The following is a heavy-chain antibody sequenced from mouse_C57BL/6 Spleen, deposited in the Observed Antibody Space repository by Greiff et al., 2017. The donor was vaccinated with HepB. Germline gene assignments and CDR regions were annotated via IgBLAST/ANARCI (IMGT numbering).Heavy chain of an antibody. CDR1: GYTFTSYW. CDR2: IDPSDSYT. CDR3: AGNYEGAMDY. D-gene: IGHD2-1*01. J-gene: IGHJ4*01. Sequence: VKLQQPGAELVRPGTSVKLSCKASGYTFTSYWMHWVKQRPGQGLEWIGVIDPSDSYTNYNQKFKGKATLTVDTSSSTAYMQLSSLTSEDSAVYYCAGNYEGAMDYWGQGTSVTVSS. V-gene: IGHV1-59*01.